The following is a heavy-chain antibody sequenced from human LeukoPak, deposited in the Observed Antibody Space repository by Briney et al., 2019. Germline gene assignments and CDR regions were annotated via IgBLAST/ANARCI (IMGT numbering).Heavy chain of an antibody. V-gene: IGHV4-38-2*02. Sequence: PSETLSLTCTVSGYSISSGYYWGWIRQPPGKGLEWIGSIYHSGSTYYNPSLKSRVTMSVDTSKNQFSLKLSSVTAADTAVYYCAGSQYYYYYMDVWGKGTTVTVSS. J-gene: IGHJ6*03. CDR1: GYSISSGYY. CDR2: IYHSGST. CDR3: AGSQYYYYYMDV.